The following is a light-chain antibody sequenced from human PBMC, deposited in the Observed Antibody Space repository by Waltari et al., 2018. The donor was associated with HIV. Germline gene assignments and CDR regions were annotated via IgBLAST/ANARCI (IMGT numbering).Light chain of an antibody. V-gene: IGLV2-11*01. CDR3: CSYAGNNSLL. Sequence: QSALTQPRPVSGSPGQPFPIPSTGTNSAIGGSNYFSWYQHHPVKAPKVIIYDVSNRPSGVPDHFSASKSGNTASLTISGLQAEDEADYYCCSYAGNNSLLFGGGTKLTV. CDR1: NSAIGGSNY. CDR2: DVS. J-gene: IGLJ3*02.